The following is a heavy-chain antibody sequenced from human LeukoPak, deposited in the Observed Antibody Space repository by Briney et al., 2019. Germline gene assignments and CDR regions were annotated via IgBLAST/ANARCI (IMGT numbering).Heavy chain of an antibody. J-gene: IGHJ4*02. CDR2: INPNSGGT. Sequence: GASVKVSCKASGYTFTGYYMHWVRQAPGQGLEWMGWINPNSGGTNYAQKFQGRVTMTRDTSISTAYMELSRLRSDDTAVYYCARVLYSSSWYAAAADYWGQGTLVTVSS. CDR1: GYTFTGYY. CDR3: ARVLYSSSWYAAAADY. V-gene: IGHV1-2*02. D-gene: IGHD6-13*01.